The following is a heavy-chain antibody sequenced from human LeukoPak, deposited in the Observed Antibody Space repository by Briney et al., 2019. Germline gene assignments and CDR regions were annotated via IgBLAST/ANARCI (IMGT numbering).Heavy chain of an antibody. CDR1: GGSISSSSYY. J-gene: IGHJ4*02. V-gene: IGHV4-31*03. CDR3: ARVEGQLWFDY. D-gene: IGHD3-10*01. CDR2: IYYSGST. Sequence: SETLSLTCTVSGGSISSSSYYWGWIRQHPGKGLEWIGYIYYSGSTYYNPSLKSRVTISVDTSKNQFSLKLSSVTAADTAVYYCARVEGQLWFDYWGQGTLVTVSS.